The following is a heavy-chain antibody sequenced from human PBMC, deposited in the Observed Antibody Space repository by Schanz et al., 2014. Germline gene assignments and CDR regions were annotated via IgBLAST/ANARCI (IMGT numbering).Heavy chain of an antibody. D-gene: IGHD4-4*01. J-gene: IGHJ4*02. CDR3: AGGKTTGLAY. V-gene: IGHV3-74*01. CDR2: IRADGRMT. CDR1: GLTLSDYW. Sequence: EVQLVESGGGLVQPGGSLRLSCAASGLTLSDYWMHWVRQAPGKGPEWISHIRADGRMTNYAASVEGRFTISRDVAKNTLYLQMFSLRAEDMGVYYCAGGKTTGLAYWGQGTQVAVS.